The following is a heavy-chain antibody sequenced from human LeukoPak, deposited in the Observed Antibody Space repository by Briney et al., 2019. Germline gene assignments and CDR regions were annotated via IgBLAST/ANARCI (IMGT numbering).Heavy chain of an antibody. Sequence: PGGPLRLSGEASGFSFDGYSMSWVRQAPGKGLEWVSLISGGGGSTYYADSVKGRFTISTDNSKNSLYLQMNSLRTADTALYYCAKYRSGSSWYVGAFDIWGQGTMVTVSS. J-gene: IGHJ3*02. D-gene: IGHD6-13*01. CDR3: AKYRSGSSWYVGAFDI. CDR1: GFSFDGYS. V-gene: IGHV3-43*02. CDR2: ISGGGGST.